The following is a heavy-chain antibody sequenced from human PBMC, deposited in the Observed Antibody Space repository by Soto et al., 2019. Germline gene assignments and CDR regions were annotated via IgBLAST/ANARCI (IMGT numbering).Heavy chain of an antibody. Sequence: PGGSLRLSCAASVLTFSSYAMHWVRQAPGKGLEWVAVISYDGSNKYYADSVKGRFTISRDNSKNTLYLQMNSLRAEDTAVYYCANGVYYYGMDVWGQGTTVTVSS. CDR3: ANGVYYYGMDV. V-gene: IGHV3-30-3*01. CDR1: VLTFSSYA. CDR2: ISYDGSNK. D-gene: IGHD2-8*01. J-gene: IGHJ6*02.